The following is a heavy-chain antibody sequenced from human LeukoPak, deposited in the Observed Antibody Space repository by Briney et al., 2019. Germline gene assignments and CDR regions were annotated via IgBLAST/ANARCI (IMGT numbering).Heavy chain of an antibody. CDR3: VKGLGVDDN. J-gene: IGHJ4*02. Sequence: PGGSLRLSCAASGLTFSNYAMSWAHQAPGKGLEWVSGISGSAFSTDYADSVKGRFTISRDNSRNTLYLQMNSLRGDDTAVYYCVKGLGVDDNWGQGTLVTVSS. D-gene: IGHD3-10*01. CDR1: GLTFSNYA. V-gene: IGHV3-23*01. CDR2: ISGSAFST.